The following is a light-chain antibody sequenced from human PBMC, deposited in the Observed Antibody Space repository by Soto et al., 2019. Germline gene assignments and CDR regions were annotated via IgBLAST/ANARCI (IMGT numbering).Light chain of an antibody. Sequence: DIVMTQSPDSLAVSLGERATINCKSSQSVLYSSNNKNYLAWYQQKPGQPPKLLIYWASTRESGVPDRFSGSGSGTDFTLTISSLQAEDVAVYYCQQRSNWPLFCGGTKVDIK. V-gene: IGKV4-1*01. CDR3: QQRSNWPL. J-gene: IGKJ4*01. CDR1: QSVLYSSNNKNY. CDR2: WAS.